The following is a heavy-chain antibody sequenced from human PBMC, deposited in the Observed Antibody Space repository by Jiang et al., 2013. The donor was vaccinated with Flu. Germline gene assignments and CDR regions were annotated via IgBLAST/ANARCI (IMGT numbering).Heavy chain of an antibody. CDR1: GGTFNSYA. D-gene: IGHD5-24*01. Sequence: SSVKVSCKTSGGTFNSYAISWVRQAPGQGLEWMGGIIAIFRTTNYAQKFQGRVTITADEFMTTVYMELSSLRSEDTAVYYCARGDGYRPGFFDYWGQGTLVTVSS. V-gene: IGHV1-69*01. CDR3: ARGDGYRPGFFDY. CDR2: IIAIFRTT. J-gene: IGHJ4*02.